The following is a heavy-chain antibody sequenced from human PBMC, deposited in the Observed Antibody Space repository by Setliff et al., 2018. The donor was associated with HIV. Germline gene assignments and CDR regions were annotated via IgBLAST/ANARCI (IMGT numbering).Heavy chain of an antibody. CDR2: ISYSGTT. V-gene: IGHV4-31*03. Sequence: SETLSLTCTVSGGSINSGGYYWSWIRQHPGKGLEWIGYISYSGTTYYNPSLKSRITMSLDTSKSHFSLNLSSVTAADTAVYYCARVHQKVAAYYYYYVGVWGKGTTVTVSS. CDR1: GGSINSGGYY. D-gene: IGHD2-15*01. J-gene: IGHJ6*03. CDR3: ARVHQKVAAYYYYYVGV.